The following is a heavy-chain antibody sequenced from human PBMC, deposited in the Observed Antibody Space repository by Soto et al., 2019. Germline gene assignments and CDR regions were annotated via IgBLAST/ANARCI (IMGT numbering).Heavy chain of an antibody. D-gene: IGHD3-3*01. CDR2: VYYSGTT. Sequence: PSDSTSLSSTVSGGCIDSGVYSWSWIRQPPGKGLEWIGYVYYSGTTNYNPFLKSRVTLSLDKSKIQFSLTMNSVTAADTAVYYCPRDVMGPPYDFGPSGQPPLRAVSS. V-gene: IGHV4-61*08. CDR1: GGCIDSGVYS. CDR3: PRDVMGPPYDFGP. J-gene: IGHJ5*02.